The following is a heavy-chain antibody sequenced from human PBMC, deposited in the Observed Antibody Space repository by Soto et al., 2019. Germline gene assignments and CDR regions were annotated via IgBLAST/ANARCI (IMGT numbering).Heavy chain of an antibody. D-gene: IGHD1-1*01. CDR1: GGSIDGRN. V-gene: IGHV4-59*08. CDR3: VRQGIGTLHGLVDV. J-gene: IGHJ6*02. Sequence: QVQLQESGPGLVKPSETLSLTCTVSGGSIDGRNCAWIRQPPGKGLEWLGYVYYDGGSSYNPSVKSRLTRSIDTSKSQFSLRLRSVTAADTAVYYCVRQGIGTLHGLVDVWRRGTTVTVSS. CDR2: VYYDGGS.